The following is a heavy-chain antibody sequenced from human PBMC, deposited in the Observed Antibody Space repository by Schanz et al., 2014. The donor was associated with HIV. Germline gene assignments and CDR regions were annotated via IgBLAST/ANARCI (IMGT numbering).Heavy chain of an antibody. CDR2: ISPSNGNT. CDR1: GYIFTSNG. Sequence: QVKLVQSGAEVKKPGASVRVSCKTSGYIFTSNGISWVRQAPGQGLEWMGWISPSNGNTNYAQKFQGRVTMTTDTSTSTAYMDRTSLRSDDTAVYSCARDKTTLNWFDPWGQGTLVTVSS. V-gene: IGHV1-18*01. J-gene: IGHJ5*02. CDR3: ARDKTTLNWFDP.